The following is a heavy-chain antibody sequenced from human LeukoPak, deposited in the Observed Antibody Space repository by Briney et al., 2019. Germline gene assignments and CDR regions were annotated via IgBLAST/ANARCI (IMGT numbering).Heavy chain of an antibody. CDR2: ISSSGSTI. CDR3: ARTYYDILTGPEQYFDY. Sequence: GGSLRLSCAASGFTFSSYEMNWVRQAPGKGLEWVSYISSSGSTIYYADSVKGRFTISRDNPKNSLYLQMNSLRAEDTAVYYCARTYYDILTGPEQYFDYWGQGTLVTVSS. CDR1: GFTFSSYE. J-gene: IGHJ4*02. V-gene: IGHV3-48*03. D-gene: IGHD3-9*01.